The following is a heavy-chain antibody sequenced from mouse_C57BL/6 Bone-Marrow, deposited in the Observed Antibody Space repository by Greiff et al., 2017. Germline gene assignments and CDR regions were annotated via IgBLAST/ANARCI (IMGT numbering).Heavy chain of an antibody. Sequence: EVMLVESGGGLVKPGGSLKLSCAASGFTFSSYAMSWVRQTPEKRLEWVATISDGGSYTYYPDHVKGRFTSSRDNAKNNLYLQMSQLKSEDTAMYYCARGAGTWGYYFDDWGQGTTLTVS. CDR3: ARGAGTWGYYFDD. J-gene: IGHJ2*01. CDR2: ISDGGSYT. CDR1: GFTFSSYA. V-gene: IGHV5-4*03. D-gene: IGHD3-3*01.